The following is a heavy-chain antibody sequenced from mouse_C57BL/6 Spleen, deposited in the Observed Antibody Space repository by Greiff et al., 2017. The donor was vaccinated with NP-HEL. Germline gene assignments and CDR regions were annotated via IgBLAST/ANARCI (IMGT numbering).Heavy chain of an antibody. CDR3: ARVSVGYAMDY. CDR2: ISYDGSN. J-gene: IGHJ4*01. D-gene: IGHD1-1*01. Sequence: EVKLMESGPGLVKPSQSLSLTCSVTGYSITSGYYWNWIRQFPGNKLEWMGYISYDGSNNYNPSLKNRISITRDTSKNQFFLKLNSVTTEDTATYYCARVSVGYAMDYWGQGTSVTVSS. CDR1: GYSITSGYY. V-gene: IGHV3-6*01.